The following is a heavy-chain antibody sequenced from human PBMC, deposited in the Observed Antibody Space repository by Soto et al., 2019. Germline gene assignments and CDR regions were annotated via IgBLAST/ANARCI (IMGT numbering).Heavy chain of an antibody. CDR1: GFAFSSYA. CDR2: LSGSGATT. Sequence: VQLLESGGGLVQPGGSLRLSCAASGFAFSSYAMTWVRQAPGKGLEWVSALSGSGATTYYADSVKGRVTISRDNSKNPLSLEMNSIRAEDTAVYYCAKPPESSSTFYYYGLDVWGQGTTVTVSS. V-gene: IGHV3-23*01. J-gene: IGHJ6*02. CDR3: AKPPESSSTFYYYGLDV. D-gene: IGHD2-2*01.